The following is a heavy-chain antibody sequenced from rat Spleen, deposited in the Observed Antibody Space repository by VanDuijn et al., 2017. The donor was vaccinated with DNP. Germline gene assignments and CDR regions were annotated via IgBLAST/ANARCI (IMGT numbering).Heavy chain of an antibody. V-gene: IGHV5-27*01. CDR2: ITNSGGST. CDR1: GFTFSNYG. Sequence: EVQLVESGGGLVQPGRSLKLSCAASGFTFSNYGMAWVRQAPTKGLEWVASITNSGGSTYYRDSVKGRFTISRDNAKSTLYLQMDSLRSEDTATYYCTTGFFDYWGQGVMVTVSS. CDR3: TTGFFDY. J-gene: IGHJ2*01.